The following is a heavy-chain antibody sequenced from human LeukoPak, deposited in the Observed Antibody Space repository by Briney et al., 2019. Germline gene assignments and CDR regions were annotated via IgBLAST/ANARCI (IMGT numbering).Heavy chain of an antibody. V-gene: IGHV3-7*01. D-gene: IGHD3-16*01. CDR1: GFTFSDYY. Sequence: GGSLRLSCAASGFTFSDYYMSWIRQAPGKGLEWVANIKQDGSEKYYVDSVKGRFTISRDNAKNSLYLQMNSLRAEDTAVYYCARNRVGGDYWGQGTLVTVSS. CDR3: ARNRVGGDY. CDR2: IKQDGSEK. J-gene: IGHJ4*02.